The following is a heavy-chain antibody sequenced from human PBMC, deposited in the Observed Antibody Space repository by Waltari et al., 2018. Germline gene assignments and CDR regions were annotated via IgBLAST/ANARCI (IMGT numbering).Heavy chain of an antibody. V-gene: IGHV4-30-2*01. J-gene: IGHJ4*02. CDR2: IYHSGST. Sequence: QLQLQESGSGLVKPSQTPSLTCAVSGGSISSGGYSWSWIRQPPGKGLEWIGYIYHSGSTYYNPSLKSRVTISVDRSKNQFSLKLSSVTAADTAVYYCAQIEYSSSRGGAWGQETLVTVSS. CDR3: AQIEYSSSRGGA. CDR1: GGSISSGGYS. D-gene: IGHD6-6*01.